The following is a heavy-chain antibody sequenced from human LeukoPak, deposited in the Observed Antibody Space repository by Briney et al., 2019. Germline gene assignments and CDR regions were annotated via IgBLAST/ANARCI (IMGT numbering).Heavy chain of an antibody. D-gene: IGHD2-15*01. V-gene: IGHV3-7*01. CDR2: IKQDGSEK. CDR1: GFTFSSYW. Sequence: GGSLRLSCAASGFTFSSYWMSWVRQAPGKGLEWVANIKQDGSEKYYVDSVKGRFTISRDNAKNSLYLQMNSLRAEDTAVYYCARDIREIYCSGGSCCFDYWGQGTLVTVSS. CDR3: ARDIREIYCSGGSCCFDY. J-gene: IGHJ4*02.